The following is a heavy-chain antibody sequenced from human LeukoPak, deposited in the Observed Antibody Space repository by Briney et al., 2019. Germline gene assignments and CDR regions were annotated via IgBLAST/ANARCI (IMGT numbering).Heavy chain of an antibody. J-gene: IGHJ4*02. CDR2: ISNSAKTK. V-gene: IGHV3-30*02. CDR1: GFTFSSHG. Sequence: PGGSLRLSCAASGFTFSSHGIHWVRQAPGKGLEWVAFISNSAKTKYYEDSVEGRFTISRDNSKNMMYLQMNSLRPEDTALYYCARDYGSESYTFDYWGQGTLVTVSS. CDR3: ARDYGSESYTFDY. D-gene: IGHD3-10*01.